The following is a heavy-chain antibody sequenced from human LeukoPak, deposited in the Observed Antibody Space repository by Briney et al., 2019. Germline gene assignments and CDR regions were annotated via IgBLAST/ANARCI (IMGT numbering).Heavy chain of an antibody. J-gene: IGHJ4*02. D-gene: IGHD6-6*01. V-gene: IGHV5-51*01. Sequence: GESLKISCKGSGYSFTSYWIGWVRQMPGKGLEWMGIIYPGDSDTRYSPSFQGQVTISADKSISTAYLQWSSLKASDTAMYYCAKGRGRIAARPLSYYFDYWGQGTLVTVSS. CDR3: AKGRGRIAARPLSYYFDY. CDR1: GYSFTSYW. CDR2: IYPGDSDT.